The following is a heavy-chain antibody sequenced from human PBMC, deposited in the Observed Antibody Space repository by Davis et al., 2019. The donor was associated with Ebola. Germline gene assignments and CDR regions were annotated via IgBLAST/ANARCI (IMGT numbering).Heavy chain of an antibody. J-gene: IGHJ6*02. V-gene: IGHV1-8*02. CDR3: AREHIVVVTAIQGYYYYGMDV. CDR1: GGTFSSYA. CDR2: INPNSGGT. Sequence: ASVKVSCKASGGTFSSYAISWVRQAPGQGLEWMGWINPNSGGTNYAQKLQGRVTMTRDTSTSTVYMELSSLRSEDTAVYYCAREHIVVVTAIQGYYYYGMDVWGQGTTVTVSS. D-gene: IGHD2-21*02.